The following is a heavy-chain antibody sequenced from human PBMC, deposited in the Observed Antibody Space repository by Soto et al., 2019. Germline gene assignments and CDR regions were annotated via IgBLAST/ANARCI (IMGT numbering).Heavy chain of an antibody. CDR1: GGSFSGYY. J-gene: IGHJ6*03. D-gene: IGHD2-2*01. Sequence: SETLSLTCAVYGGSFSGYYWSWIRQPPGKGLKWIGEINHSGSTNYNPSLKSRVTISVDTSKNQFSLKLSSVTAADTAVYYCARAVYCSSTSCYYYYYMDVWGKGTTVTVSS. CDR3: ARAVYCSSTSCYYYYYMDV. CDR2: INHSGST. V-gene: IGHV4-34*01.